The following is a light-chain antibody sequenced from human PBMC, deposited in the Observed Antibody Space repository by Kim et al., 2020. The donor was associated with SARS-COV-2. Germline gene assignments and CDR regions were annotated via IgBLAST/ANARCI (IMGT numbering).Light chain of an antibody. CDR2: HDS. Sequence: SYELTQPPSVSVAPGKTARITCGGNNIGSKSVHWYQQKPGQAPVLVIYHDSDRPSGIPERFSGSNSGNTATLTISRVEAGDEADYYGQVWDSSSDHWVFGGGTQLTVL. CDR1: NIGSKS. CDR3: QVWDSSSDHWV. V-gene: IGLV3-21*04. J-gene: IGLJ3*02.